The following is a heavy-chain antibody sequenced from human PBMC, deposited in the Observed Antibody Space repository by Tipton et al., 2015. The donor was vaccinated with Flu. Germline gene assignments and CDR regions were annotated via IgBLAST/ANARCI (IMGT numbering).Heavy chain of an antibody. CDR2: INHDGSEK. CDR3: ARAIAAAGSF. V-gene: IGHV3-7*03. CDR1: GFTFSSYW. D-gene: IGHD6-13*01. Sequence: SLRLSCAASGFTFSSYWMTWVRQAPGKGLEWVANINHDGSEKYSLDSVKGRFTISRDNAKNSLYLQMNSLRAEDTAVYYCARAIAAAGSFWGQGTLVTVSS. J-gene: IGHJ4*02.